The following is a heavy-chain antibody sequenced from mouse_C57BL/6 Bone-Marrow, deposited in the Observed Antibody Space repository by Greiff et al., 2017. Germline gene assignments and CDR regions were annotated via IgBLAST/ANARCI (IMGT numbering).Heavy chain of an antibody. V-gene: IGHV1-52*01. D-gene: IGHD3-2*02. CDR1: GYTFTSYW. J-gene: IGHJ3*01. Sequence: QVQLQQPGAELVRPGSSVKLSCKASGYTFTSYWMHWVKQRPIQGLEWIGNIDPSDSETHYNQKFKDKATLTVDKSSSTAYMQLSSLTSEDSAVYYCERTIDSSGPWFAYWGQGTLVTVSA. CDR3: ERTIDSSGPWFAY. CDR2: IDPSDSET.